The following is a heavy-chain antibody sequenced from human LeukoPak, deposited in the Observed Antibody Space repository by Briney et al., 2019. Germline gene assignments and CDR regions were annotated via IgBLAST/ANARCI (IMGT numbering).Heavy chain of an antibody. CDR1: GFTFSSYA. CDR2: ISYGGSNK. CDR3: ARDRRGRIAVAGDPFDY. J-gene: IGHJ4*02. D-gene: IGHD6-19*01. V-gene: IGHV3-30-3*01. Sequence: PGGSLRLSCAASGFTFSSYAMHWVRQAPGKGLEWVAVISYGGSNKYYADSVKGRFTISRDNSKNTLYLQMNSLRAEDTAVYYCARDRRGRIAVAGDPFDYWGQGTLVTVSS.